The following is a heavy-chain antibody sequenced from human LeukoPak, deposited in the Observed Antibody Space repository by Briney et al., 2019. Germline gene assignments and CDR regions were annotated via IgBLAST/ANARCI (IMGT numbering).Heavy chain of an antibody. V-gene: IGHV3-23*01. CDR2: IRGSGGST. D-gene: IGHD6-13*01. CDR1: GFTFSSYV. CDR3: ARDTSRALDY. Sequence: GGSLRLSCAASGFTFSSYVMSWVRQAPGKGLEWVAAIRGSGGSTYYADSVKGRFTISRDNAKNSLYLQMNSLRDEDTAVYYCARDTSRALDYWGQGTLVTVSS. J-gene: IGHJ4*02.